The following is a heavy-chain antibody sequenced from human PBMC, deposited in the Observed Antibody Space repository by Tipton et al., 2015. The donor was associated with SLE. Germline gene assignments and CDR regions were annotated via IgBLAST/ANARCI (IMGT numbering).Heavy chain of an antibody. V-gene: IGHV3-48*01. Sequence: SLRLSCAASGFTFSSYSMNWVRQAPGKGLEWVSYISSSSSTIYYADSVKGRFTISRDNAKNSLYLQMNSLRAEDTAVYYCARGFLQLSNAFDIWDQGTMVTVSS. D-gene: IGHD5-18*01. CDR1: GFTFSSYS. CDR3: ARGFLQLSNAFDI. CDR2: ISSSSSTI. J-gene: IGHJ3*02.